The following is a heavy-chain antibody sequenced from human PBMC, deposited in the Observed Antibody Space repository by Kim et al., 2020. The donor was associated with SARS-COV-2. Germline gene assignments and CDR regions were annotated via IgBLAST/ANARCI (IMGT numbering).Heavy chain of an antibody. CDR2: ISGSGGST. J-gene: IGHJ4*02. V-gene: IGHV3-23*01. CDR1: GFTFSSYA. D-gene: IGHD3-9*01. Sequence: GGSLRLSCAASGFTFSSYAMSWVRQAPGKGLEWVSGISGSGGSTYYADSVKGRYTISRDNSKNTLFLQMNSLRSEDTAVYYCAITDWLIDYWGQGTLVTVSS. CDR3: AITDWLIDY.